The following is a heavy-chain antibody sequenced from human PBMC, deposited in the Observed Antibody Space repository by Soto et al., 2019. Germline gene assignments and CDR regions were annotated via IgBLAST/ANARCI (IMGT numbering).Heavy chain of an antibody. D-gene: IGHD2-21*01. V-gene: IGHV4-31*03. CDR1: RAFINSGGFY. J-gene: IGHJ5*02. CDR3: VRGGIAGHWFDP. CDR2: IFHSGST. Sequence: PSETLSLTCSVSRAFINSGGFYYSWIRQPPGKGLEWLGYIFHSGSTLYTPSLRGRLTLSADTSRNQLSLHLISVTAADTAVYYCVRGGIAGHWFDPWGQGILVTVSS.